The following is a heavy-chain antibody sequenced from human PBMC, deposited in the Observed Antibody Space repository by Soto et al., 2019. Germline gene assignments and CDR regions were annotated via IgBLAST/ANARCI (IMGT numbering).Heavy chain of an antibody. J-gene: IGHJ6*02. V-gene: IGHV3-33*01. Sequence: GGSLRLSCAASGFTFSSYGIHWVRQAPGKGLEWVAVIWYDGSNKYYADSVKGRFTISRDNSKNTLYLQMNSLRAEDTAVYYCARGGLYSSSSGHGMDVWGQGTTVTVSS. CDR2: IWYDGSNK. D-gene: IGHD6-6*01. CDR3: ARGGLYSSSSGHGMDV. CDR1: GFTFSSYG.